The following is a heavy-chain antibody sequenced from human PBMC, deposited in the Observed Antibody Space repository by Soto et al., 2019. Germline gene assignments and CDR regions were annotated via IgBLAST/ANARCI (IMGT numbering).Heavy chain of an antibody. V-gene: IGHV1-69*12. CDR2: IIPIFGTA. CDR3: ASHYDSSGYYYRGLDY. CDR1: GGTFSSYA. D-gene: IGHD3-22*01. J-gene: IGHJ4*02. Sequence: QVQLVQSGAEVKNPGSSVKVSCKASGGTFSSYAISWVRQAPGQGLEWMGGIIPIFGTADYAQKFQGRVTITADESTSTAYMELSSLRSEDTAVYYCASHYDSSGYYYRGLDYWGQGTLVTVSS.